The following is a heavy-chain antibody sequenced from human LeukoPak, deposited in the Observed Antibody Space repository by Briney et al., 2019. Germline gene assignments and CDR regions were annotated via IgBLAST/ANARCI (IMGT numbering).Heavy chain of an antibody. V-gene: IGHV3-23*01. J-gene: IGHJ4*02. CDR3: ANIRWLQFGYFDY. CDR2: ISGSGGST. Sequence: GGSLRLSCAASGFTFSSYAMSWVRQAPGKGLEWVSAISGSGGSTYYADSVKGRFTISRDNSKNTLYLQMNSLRAEDTAVYYRANIRWLQFGYFDYWGQGTLVTVSS. CDR1: GFTFSSYA. D-gene: IGHD5-24*01.